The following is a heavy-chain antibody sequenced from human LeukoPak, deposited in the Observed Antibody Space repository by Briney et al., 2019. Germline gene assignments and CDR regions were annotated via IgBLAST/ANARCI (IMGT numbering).Heavy chain of an antibody. Sequence: PGGSLRLSCAASGFTFSSYSMNWVRQAPGKGLEWVSSISSSSSYIYYADSVKGRFTISRDNSKNTLYLQMNSLRAEDTAVYYCARDGEYCSGGSCVDYWGQGTLVTVSS. V-gene: IGHV3-21*04. CDR2: ISSSSSYI. CDR1: GFTFSSYS. CDR3: ARDGEYCSGGSCVDY. J-gene: IGHJ4*02. D-gene: IGHD2-15*01.